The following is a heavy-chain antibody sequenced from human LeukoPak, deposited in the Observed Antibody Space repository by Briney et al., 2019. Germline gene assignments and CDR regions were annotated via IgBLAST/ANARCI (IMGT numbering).Heavy chain of an antibody. CDR2: IWFDGSNR. Sequence: PGRSLRLSCEASGSTFRNYGMHWVRQAPGKGLDWVGVIWFDGSNRYYADSVKGRFTIARDNSKSTLYLQMDSLRAEDTAIYYCAKDQEFYGSGSDFVDYWGQGTLVTVSS. CDR1: GSTFRNYG. V-gene: IGHV3-33*06. D-gene: IGHD3-10*01. CDR3: AKDQEFYGSGSDFVDY. J-gene: IGHJ4*02.